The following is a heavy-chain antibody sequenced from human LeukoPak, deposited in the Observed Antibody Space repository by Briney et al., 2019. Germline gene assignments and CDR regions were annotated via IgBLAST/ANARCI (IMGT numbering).Heavy chain of an antibody. D-gene: IGHD4-11*01. CDR2: ISRSGGNT. J-gene: IGHJ4*02. CDR1: GFTFSSHA. CDR3: AKDWPVSGDHYSPFDY. Sequence: GGSLRLSCAASGFTFSSHAMSWVRQAPGKGLEWVAAISRSGGNTYYGDSVKCRFTISRDSSKNTLHLQMDSLRAEDTAVYYCAKDWPVSGDHYSPFDYWGQGTLVTVSS. V-gene: IGHV3-23*01.